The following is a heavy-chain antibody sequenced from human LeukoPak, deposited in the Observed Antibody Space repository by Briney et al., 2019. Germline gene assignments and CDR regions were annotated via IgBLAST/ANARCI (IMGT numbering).Heavy chain of an antibody. CDR3: ATDLSAKFITMVRGVIPFSDY. CDR1: GYTLTELS. Sequence: GASVKVSCKVSGYTLTELSMHWVRQAPGKGLEWMGGFDPEDGETIYAQKFQGRVTMTEDTSTDTAYMELSSLRSEDTAVYYCATDLSAKFITMVRGVIPFSDYWGQGTLVTVSS. D-gene: IGHD3-10*01. CDR2: FDPEDGET. V-gene: IGHV1-24*01. J-gene: IGHJ4*02.